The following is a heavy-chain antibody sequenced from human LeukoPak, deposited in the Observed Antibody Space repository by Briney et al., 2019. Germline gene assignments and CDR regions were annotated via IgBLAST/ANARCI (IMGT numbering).Heavy chain of an antibody. CDR3: EGWERPFDY. CDR1: GFTVSTIY. D-gene: IGHD1-26*01. Sequence: GGSLRLTCAASGFTVSTIYMSWARQAPGKGLEWVSVVYSDGKTCYADAVKGRFTISKDNSRNTLYLQMNSLRAEDTAVYYCEGWERPFDYWGQGTLVTVSS. J-gene: IGHJ4*02. V-gene: IGHV3-53*01. CDR2: VYSDGKT.